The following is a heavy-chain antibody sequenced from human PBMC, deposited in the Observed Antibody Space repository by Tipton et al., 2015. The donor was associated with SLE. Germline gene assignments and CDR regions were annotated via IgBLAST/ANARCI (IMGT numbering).Heavy chain of an antibody. Sequence: SLRLSCTASGFIFGDYAMSWFRQAPGKGLEWVGFIRSKVYGGTSEYAASVKGRFIISIDDSKRIAYLQMNSLKTEDTAVYYCARGARGPDYWGQGTLVTVSS. V-gene: IGHV3-49*03. CDR2: IRSKVYGGTS. D-gene: IGHD6-6*01. J-gene: IGHJ4*02. CDR1: GFIFGDYA. CDR3: ARGARGPDY.